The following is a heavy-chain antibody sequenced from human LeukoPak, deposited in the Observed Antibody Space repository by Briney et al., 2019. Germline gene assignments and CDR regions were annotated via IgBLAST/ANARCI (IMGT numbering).Heavy chain of an antibody. D-gene: IGHD5-18*01. Sequence: ASVKVSLKASGYTFTNSYIHWVRQAPGQGLEWMGWINTNTGNPTYAQGFTGQFVFSLDTSVSTAYLQISSLTAEDTAVYYCARAMDTAMGTWRNFQHWGQGTLVTVSS. CDR1: GYTFTNSY. V-gene: IGHV7-4-1*02. J-gene: IGHJ1*01. CDR2: INTNTGNP. CDR3: ARAMDTAMGTWRNFQH.